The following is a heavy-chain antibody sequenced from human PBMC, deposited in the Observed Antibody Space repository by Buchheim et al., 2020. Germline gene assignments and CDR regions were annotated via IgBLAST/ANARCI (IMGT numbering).Heavy chain of an antibody. CDR3: ARDGGDGYFYYFDY. Sequence: QVQLVESGGGVVQPGRSLRLSCAASGFTFSSYGMHWVRQAPGKGLEWVAVISYDGSNKYYADSVKGRLTISRDNSKKTLYLQMNSLRAEDTAVYYCARDGGDGYFYYFDYWGQGTL. J-gene: IGHJ4*02. V-gene: IGHV3-30*03. D-gene: IGHD5-24*01. CDR2: ISYDGSNK. CDR1: GFTFSSYG.